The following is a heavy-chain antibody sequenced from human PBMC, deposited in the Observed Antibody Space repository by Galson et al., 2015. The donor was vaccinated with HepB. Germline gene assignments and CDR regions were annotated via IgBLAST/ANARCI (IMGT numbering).Heavy chain of an antibody. V-gene: IGHV3-11*01. CDR2: ITNSGDT. CDR3: ARAAGWFDP. Sequence: SLRLSCAASGFTLSDYSMTWIRQAPGKGLEWVSQITNSGDTDYADSVMGRFTISRDNTKKSMYLQMNSLRAEDTAVYFCARAAGWFDPWGQGAQVTVSS. J-gene: IGHJ5*02. CDR1: GFTLSDYS. D-gene: IGHD3-10*01.